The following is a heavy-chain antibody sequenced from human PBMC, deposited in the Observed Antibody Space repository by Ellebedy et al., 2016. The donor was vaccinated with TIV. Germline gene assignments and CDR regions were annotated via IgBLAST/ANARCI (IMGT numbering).Heavy chain of an antibody. CDR2: ISSTGTTI. V-gene: IGHV3-48*01. CDR3: ARDLRGGNSGPDY. Sequence: PGGSLRLSCAASGFTFRNNSMNWVRQAPGKGLEWVSYISSTGTTIYYADSVKGRFTISRDNSKNTLYLQMNSLRAEDTAVYYCARDLRGGNSGPDYWGQGTLVTVSS. CDR1: GFTFRNNS. D-gene: IGHD4-23*01. J-gene: IGHJ4*02.